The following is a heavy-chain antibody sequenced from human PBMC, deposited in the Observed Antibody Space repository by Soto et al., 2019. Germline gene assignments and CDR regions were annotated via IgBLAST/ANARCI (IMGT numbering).Heavy chain of an antibody. D-gene: IGHD2-15*01. CDR3: VRPGRPAWRSDAFDI. CDR2: ISSNGGST. V-gene: IGHV3-64D*08. Sequence: GGSLRLSCSASGFTFSSYAMHWVRQAPGKGLEYVSAISSNGGSTYYADSVKGRFTISRDNSKNTLYLQMSSLRAEDTAVYYCVRPGRPAWRSDAFDIWGQGTMVTVSS. CDR1: GFTFSSYA. J-gene: IGHJ3*02.